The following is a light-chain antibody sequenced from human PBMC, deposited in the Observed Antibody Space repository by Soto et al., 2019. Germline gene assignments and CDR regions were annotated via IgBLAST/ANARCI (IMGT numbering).Light chain of an antibody. CDR1: HDISYY. Sequence: DIQMTQSPSSLSASVGDRVTITCQASHDISYYLNWYQQKPGKAPKLLIYTASTLQSGVPSRFSGSGSGTDFTLTISCLQSEDFATYYCQQYYSYPRTFGQGTRLEIK. V-gene: IGKV1-16*01. J-gene: IGKJ5*01. CDR2: TAS. CDR3: QQYYSYPRT.